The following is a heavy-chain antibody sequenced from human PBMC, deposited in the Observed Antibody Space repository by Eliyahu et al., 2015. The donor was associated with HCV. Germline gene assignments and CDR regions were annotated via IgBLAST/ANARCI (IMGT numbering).Heavy chain of an antibody. J-gene: IGHJ3*02. D-gene: IGHD3-3*01. V-gene: IGHV2-70*04. CDR1: GFSLSTIGMR. CDR2: IDWDDDK. CDR3: ARSITIFGMVTKGDDAFDI. Sequence: QVTLKESGPALVKPTQTLTLTCSFSGFSLSTIGMRVSWIRQPPGKALEWLARIDWDDDKFYRQSLGTRLTISKDTSKNQVILTMTNMDPVDTATYYCARSITIFGMVTKGDDAFDIWGQGTMVTVSS.